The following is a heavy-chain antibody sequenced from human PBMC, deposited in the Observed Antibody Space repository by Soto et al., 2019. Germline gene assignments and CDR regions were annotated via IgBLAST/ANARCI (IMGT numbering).Heavy chain of an antibody. CDR3: ARLFGDGYKWYYYYGMDV. Sequence: PGESLKISCKGSGYSLTSYWIGWVRQMPGKGLEWMGIIYPGDSDTRYSPSFQGQVTISADKSISTAYLQWSSLKASDTAMYYCARLFGDGYKWYYYYGMDVWGQGTTVTVSS. D-gene: IGHD3-3*01. J-gene: IGHJ6*02. CDR1: GYSLTSYW. V-gene: IGHV5-51*01. CDR2: IYPGDSDT.